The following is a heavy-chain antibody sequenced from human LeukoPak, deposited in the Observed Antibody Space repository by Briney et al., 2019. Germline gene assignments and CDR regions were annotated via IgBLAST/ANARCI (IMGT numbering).Heavy chain of an antibody. J-gene: IGHJ4*02. D-gene: IGHD3-10*01. V-gene: IGHV1-18*04. CDR3: ARDSFLGGYYND. Sequence: ASVKVSCKASGYTSTGYYMHWVRQAPGQGLEWMGWISAYNGNTNYAQKLQGRVTMTTDTSTSTAYMELRSLRSDDTAVYYCARDSFLGGYYNDWGQGTLVTVSS. CDR2: ISAYNGNT. CDR1: GYTSTGYY.